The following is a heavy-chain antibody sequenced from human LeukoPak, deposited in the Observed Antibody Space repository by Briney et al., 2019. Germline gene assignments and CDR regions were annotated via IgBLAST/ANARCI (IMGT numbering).Heavy chain of an antibody. CDR1: GYTFTRYG. V-gene: IGHV1-18*01. CDR2: ISTYNGKT. D-gene: IGHD1-1*01. Sequence: ASVKVSCKASGYTFTRYGITWVRQAPGQGLEWMGWISTYNGKTNHAQKVQDRVTMTTDTSTSTVYMELRSLRSDDTALYYCARDFSNFSYGAWFDPWGQGTLVTVSS. J-gene: IGHJ5*02. CDR3: ARDFSNFSYGAWFDP.